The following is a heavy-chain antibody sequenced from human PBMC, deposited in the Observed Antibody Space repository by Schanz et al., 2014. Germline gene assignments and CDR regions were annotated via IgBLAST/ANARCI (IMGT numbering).Heavy chain of an antibody. CDR2: IIPILGIA. CDR1: GGTFSSYA. Sequence: QVQLVQSEAEVKKPGSSVKVSCKSSGGTFSSYAISWVRQAPGQGLEWMGRIIPILGIANYAQKFQGRVTMTRDTLASTAYMEVSSLRSEDTAVYYCARSGSSNWYFFDYWGQGTLVTVSS. CDR3: ARSGSSNWYFFDY. V-gene: IGHV1-69*02. J-gene: IGHJ4*02. D-gene: IGHD6-13*01.